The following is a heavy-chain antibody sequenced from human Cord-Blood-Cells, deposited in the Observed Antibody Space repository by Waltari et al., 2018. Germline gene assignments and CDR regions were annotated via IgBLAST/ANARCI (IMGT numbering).Heavy chain of an antibody. V-gene: IGHV4-39*01. CDR1: GGSISSSSYY. Sequence: QLQLQESGPGLVKPSETLSLTCTVSGGSISSSSYYWGWIRQPPGKGLEWIGSIYYSGSTDYNPSLNSRVTISVDTAKNQFSLKLSSVTAADTAVYYCAKHVSTTVTKRGAFDIWGQGTMVTVSS. J-gene: IGHJ3*02. D-gene: IGHD4-17*01. CDR2: IYYSGST. CDR3: AKHVSTTVTKRGAFDI.